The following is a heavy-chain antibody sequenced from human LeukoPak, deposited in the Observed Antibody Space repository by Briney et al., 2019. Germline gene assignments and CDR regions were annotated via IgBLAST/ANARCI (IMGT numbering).Heavy chain of an antibody. CDR2: INPNSGGT. J-gene: IGHJ5*02. CDR3: ARDYPPWGVGLSYWFDP. V-gene: IGHV1-2*02. CDR1: GYTFTGYY. D-gene: IGHD4/OR15-4a*01. Sequence: ASVKVSCKASGYTFTGYYMHWVRQAPGQGLEWMGWINPNSGGTNYAQKFQGRVTMTRDTSISTAYMELSRLRSDDTAVYYCARDYPPWGVGLSYWFDPWGQGTLVTVSS.